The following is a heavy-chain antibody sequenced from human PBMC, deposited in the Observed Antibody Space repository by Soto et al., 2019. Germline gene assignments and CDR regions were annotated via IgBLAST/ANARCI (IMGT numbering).Heavy chain of an antibody. D-gene: IGHD3-10*01. CDR1: GFTFSSYA. J-gene: IGHJ5*02. V-gene: IGHV3-23*01. CDR3: ASLLWFGGGWFDP. CDR2: ISASGGST. Sequence: GGSLRLSCAASGFTFSSYAMSWVRQAPGKGLEWVSAISASGGSTYYADSVKGRFTISRDHSKNTLYLQMNSLRAEDTAVYYCASLLWFGGGWFDPWGQGTLVTVSS.